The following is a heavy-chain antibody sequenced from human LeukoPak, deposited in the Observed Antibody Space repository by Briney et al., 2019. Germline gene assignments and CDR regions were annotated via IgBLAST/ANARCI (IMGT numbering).Heavy chain of an antibody. CDR3: AKQVGAKDYYYYYMDV. CDR1: GFTLSSYE. D-gene: IGHD1-26*01. V-gene: IGHV3-23*01. J-gene: IGHJ6*03. Sequence: GGSLRLSCTASGFTLSSYEMSWIRQAPGKGLEWVSSIDYSGGSTHYADSVMGRFTISRDNSKNTLYLQMNSLRPEDTAVYYCAKQVGAKDYYYYYMDVWGKGTTVTVSS. CDR2: IDYSGGST.